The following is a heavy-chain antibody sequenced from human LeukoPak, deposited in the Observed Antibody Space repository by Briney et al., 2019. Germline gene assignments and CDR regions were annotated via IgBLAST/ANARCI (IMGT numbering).Heavy chain of an antibody. J-gene: IGHJ4*02. CDR1: GGSIRSYY. CDR2: IYFGGST. D-gene: IGHD6-13*01. V-gene: IGHV4-59*12. CDR3: ARDVVAAAGTQYYFDY. Sequence: PSETRSLTCTVSGGSIRSYYWSWIRQPPGKGLEWIGYIYFGGSTNYNPSLKSRVTISVDTSKNQFSLKLTSVTAADTAVYYCARDVVAAAGTQYYFDYWGQGTLVTVSS.